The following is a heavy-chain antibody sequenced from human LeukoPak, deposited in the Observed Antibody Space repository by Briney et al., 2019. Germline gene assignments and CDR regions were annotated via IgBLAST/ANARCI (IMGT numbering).Heavy chain of an antibody. V-gene: IGHV3-7*01. Sequence: GGSLRLSCAASGFTFSSYWMSWLRQAPGKGLEWVANIQHDGSDQYYEDSVKGRFTISRDNAKDSLFLQMNSLRAEDTAVYFCARDRGSGSYLDYWGQGTLVTVSS. CDR1: GFTFSSYW. CDR2: IQHDGSDQ. D-gene: IGHD3-10*01. CDR3: ARDRGSGSYLDY. J-gene: IGHJ4*02.